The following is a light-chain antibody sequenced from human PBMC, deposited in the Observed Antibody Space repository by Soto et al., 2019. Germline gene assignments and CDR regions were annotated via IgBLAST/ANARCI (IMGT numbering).Light chain of an antibody. J-gene: IGKJ2*01. CDR2: SGS. V-gene: IGKV3-20*01. CDR3: QQYGASPMYT. Sequence: EVVLTQSPGTLSLSPGERATLSCRASQSVGSSYLAWYQHKPGQAPRLLIYSGSYRATGIPDRFSGSGSETDFTLTINRLEPEDFAVYYCQQYGASPMYTFGQGTRLEIK. CDR1: QSVGSSY.